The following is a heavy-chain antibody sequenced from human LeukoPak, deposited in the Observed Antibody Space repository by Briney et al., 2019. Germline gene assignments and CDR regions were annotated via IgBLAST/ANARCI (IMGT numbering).Heavy chain of an antibody. CDR2: ISSSSSTI. CDR1: GFTFSSYS. Sequence: GGSLRLSCAASGFTFSSYSMNWVRQAPGKGLEWVSYISSSSSTIYYADSVKGRFTISRDNAKNSLYLQMISLRDEDTAVYYRARLSEPHYYYYYYMDVWGKGTTVTVSS. J-gene: IGHJ6*03. V-gene: IGHV3-48*02. CDR3: ARLSEPHYYYYYYMDV.